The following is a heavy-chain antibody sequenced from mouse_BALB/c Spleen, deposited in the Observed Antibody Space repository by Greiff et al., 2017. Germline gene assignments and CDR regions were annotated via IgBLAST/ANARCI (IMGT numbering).Heavy chain of an antibody. CDR2: ISSGGSYT. CDR3: ARPGASGGAMDY. CDR1: GFTFSSYG. J-gene: IGHJ4*01. D-gene: IGHD3-2*02. V-gene: IGHV5-6*01. Sequence: DVQLVESGGDLVKPGGSLKLSCAASGFTFSSYGMSWVRQTPDKRLEWVATISSGGSYTYYPDSVKGRFTISRDNAKNTLYLQMSSLKSEDTAMYYCARPGASGGAMDYWGQGTSVTVSS.